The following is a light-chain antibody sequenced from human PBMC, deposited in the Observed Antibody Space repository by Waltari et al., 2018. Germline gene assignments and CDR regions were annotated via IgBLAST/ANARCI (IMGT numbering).Light chain of an antibody. CDR1: SSSIGSNF. CDR2: SDD. CDR3: SAWDDSLSGPV. J-gene: IGLJ3*02. Sequence: SVLTQPPSASGTPGQGVTISCSGGSSSIGSNFVSWYQQFPDTAPRLLTYSDDQRPSGVPDRSSGSKSGTSASLAISGLRSGDEADYYCSAWDDSLSGPVFGGGTKLTVL. V-gene: IGLV1-47*02.